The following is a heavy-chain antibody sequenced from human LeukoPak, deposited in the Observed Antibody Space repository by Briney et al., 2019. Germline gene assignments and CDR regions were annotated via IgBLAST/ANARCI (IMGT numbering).Heavy chain of an antibody. Sequence: SETLSLTCAVYGGSFSGYYWSWIRQPPGKGLEWIGEINHSGSTNYNPSLKSRVTISVDTSKNQFSLKLSSVTAADTAVYYCARRALKGYCSSTSCYSWTPKKNWFDPWGQGTLVTVSS. V-gene: IGHV4-34*01. D-gene: IGHD2-2*01. CDR3: ARRALKGYCSSTSCYSWTPKKNWFDP. CDR1: GGSFSGYY. J-gene: IGHJ5*02. CDR2: INHSGST.